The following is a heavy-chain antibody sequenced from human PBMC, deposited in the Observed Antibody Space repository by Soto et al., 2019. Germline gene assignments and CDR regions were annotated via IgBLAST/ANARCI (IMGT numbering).Heavy chain of an antibody. V-gene: IGHV2-5*02. J-gene: IGHJ4*02. CDR3: AHGSCSSADCYPNPYLDY. D-gene: IGHD2-2*01. CDR1: GFSLSTTAEG. CDR2: IYWDDDE. Sequence: QITLKESGPTLVKPTQTLTLTCTFSGFSLSTTAEGVGWIRQPPGKPLEWLALIYWDDDERYSPSLKSRLTITKDNSKNQVVLTMTNVDPVDTATYYCAHGSCSSADCYPNPYLDYWGQGILVTVSS.